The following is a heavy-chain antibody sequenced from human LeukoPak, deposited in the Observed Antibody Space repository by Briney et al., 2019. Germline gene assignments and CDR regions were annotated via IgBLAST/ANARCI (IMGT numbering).Heavy chain of an antibody. CDR3: ARDRRGSPSDP. J-gene: IGHJ5*02. CDR1: GYTFANFG. V-gene: IGHV1-18*01. D-gene: IGHD2-15*01. CDR2: ISVYNGNT. Sequence: ASVKVSCKASGYTFANFGITWVRQAPGQGLEWMGWISVYNGNTNYAQNLQGRVTLTTDTSTSTAYMELRSLRSDDTAVYYCARDRRGSPSDPWGQGTLVTVSS.